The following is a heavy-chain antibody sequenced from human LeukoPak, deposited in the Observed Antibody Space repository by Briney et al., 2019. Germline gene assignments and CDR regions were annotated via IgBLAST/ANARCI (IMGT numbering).Heavy chain of an antibody. V-gene: IGHV4-39*01. CDR1: GGSISSSSYY. J-gene: IGHJ6*02. Sequence: SETLSLTCTVSGGSISSSSYYWGWIRQPPGKGLEWIGSIYYSGSTYYNPSLKSRVTISVDTSKNQFSLKLSSVTAADTAVYYCARWTRGYNRYGMDVWGQGTTVTVSS. CDR2: IYYSGST. CDR3: ARWTRGYNRYGMDV. D-gene: IGHD5-24*01.